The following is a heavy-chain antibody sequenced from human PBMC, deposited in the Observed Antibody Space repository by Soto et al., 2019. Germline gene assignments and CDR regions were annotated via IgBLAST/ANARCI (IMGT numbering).Heavy chain of an antibody. V-gene: IGHV3-30*18. Sequence: QMNLVESGGGLVQPGRSLRLSCTASGFVFSDYGMHWVRQAPGKGLEWVALIKNDGNNKYYRESVKGRFSISRGRSTNTGDLLMNSVRPEDTGVYYWAKEGPGGGRHFYYAMDVWGQGTTVTVSS. CDR1: GFVFSDYG. J-gene: IGHJ6*02. CDR2: IKNDGNNK. CDR3: AKEGPGGGRHFYYAMDV. D-gene: IGHD1-26*01.